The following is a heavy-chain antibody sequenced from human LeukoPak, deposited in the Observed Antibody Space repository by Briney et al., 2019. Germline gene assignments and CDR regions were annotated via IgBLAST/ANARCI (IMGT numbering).Heavy chain of an antibody. V-gene: IGHV3-7*01. CDR1: GFTFTSYW. CDR2: INPDGDGE. J-gene: IGHJ4*02. D-gene: IGHD4-17*01. Sequence: PGGSLRLSCAASGFTFTSYWMAWVRQAPGRGLEWVANINPDGDGEYYLDSVRGRFTISRDNAKNSLYLQMNSLAVDDTAVYFCTRGSYGDYEYWGQGNLVIVSS. CDR3: TRGSYGDYEY.